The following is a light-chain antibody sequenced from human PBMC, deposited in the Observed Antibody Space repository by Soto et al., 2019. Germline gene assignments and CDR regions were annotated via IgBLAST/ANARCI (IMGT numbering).Light chain of an antibody. CDR3: QQYSSSPLT. CDR2: GTS. J-gene: IGKJ4*01. V-gene: IGKV3-20*01. CDR1: QSVRSSH. Sequence: EIVLTQSPGTLSLSPGDRATLSCRASQSVRSSHLAWYQQMPGQAPRLLIYGTSNRATGIPDRFSGSGSGTDFTLTISRLEPEDFGVYYCQQYSSSPLTFGGGTKVDIK.